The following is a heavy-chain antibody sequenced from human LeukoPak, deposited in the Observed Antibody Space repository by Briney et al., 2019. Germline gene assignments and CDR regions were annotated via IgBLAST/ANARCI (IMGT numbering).Heavy chain of an antibody. V-gene: IGHV3-21*01. CDR2: ISVRSSYI. CDR3: VRLRRNSDTSGFYYYYDF. CDR1: GYTFSSYS. Sequence: GGSLRLSCAAPGYTFSSYSINWVRQAPGKGLEWVSSISVRSSYIYYADSVRGRFRISRDDARDSLYLQMNSLRAEDTAVYYCVRLRRNSDTSGFYYYYDFWGQGTLVTVSS. J-gene: IGHJ4*02. D-gene: IGHD3-22*01.